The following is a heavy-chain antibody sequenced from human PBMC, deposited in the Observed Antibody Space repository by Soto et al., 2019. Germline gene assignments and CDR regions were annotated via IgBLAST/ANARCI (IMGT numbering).Heavy chain of an antibody. CDR3: AKDGTWYSSSWFDY. Sequence: GGSLRLSCAASGFTFSSYAMSWVRQAPGKGLEWVSAISGSGGSTYYADSVKGRFTISRDKSKNTLYLQMNSLRAEDTAVYDCAKDGTWYSSSWFDYWGQGTLVTVSS. J-gene: IGHJ4*02. V-gene: IGHV3-23*01. D-gene: IGHD6-13*01. CDR2: ISGSGGST. CDR1: GFTFSSYA.